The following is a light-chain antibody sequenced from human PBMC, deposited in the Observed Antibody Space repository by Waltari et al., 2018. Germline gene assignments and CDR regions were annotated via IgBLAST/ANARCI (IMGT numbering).Light chain of an antibody. V-gene: IGLV2-14*03. CDR1: SNYIGIYNY. CDR3: TSFSSDSTPLV. J-gene: IGLJ1*01. CDR2: DVS. Sequence: QSALTQPASVSGSLGQSITMSCTGTSNYIGIYNYVSWYQQHPGKAPKLLIYDVSNRPSGVSNRFSGSKSVNTASLTISGLQSEDEADYYCTSFSSDSTPLVFGTGTRVTV.